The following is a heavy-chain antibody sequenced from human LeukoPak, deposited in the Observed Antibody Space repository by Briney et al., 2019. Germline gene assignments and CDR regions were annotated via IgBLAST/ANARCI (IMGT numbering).Heavy chain of an antibody. D-gene: IGHD3-10*01. Sequence: GGSVRLSCSASAFTFSSYWMTWVGQAPGKGLEWVATIKEDGSDKYYVDSVRGRFTISRDNAENSLYLQMNSLRAEDTALYYCVRDGIRDIPGIITIRYDYWGQGTLGTVSS. CDR1: AFTFSSYW. V-gene: IGHV3-7*05. CDR3: VRDGIRDIPGIITIRYDY. CDR2: IKEDGSDK. J-gene: IGHJ4*02.